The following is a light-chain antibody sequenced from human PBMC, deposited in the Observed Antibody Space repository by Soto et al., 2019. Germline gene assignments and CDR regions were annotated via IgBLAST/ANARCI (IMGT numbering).Light chain of an antibody. CDR1: QSVSSN. V-gene: IGKV3-15*01. CDR2: GAS. J-gene: IGKJ2*01. CDR3: QQYNNPYT. Sequence: EIVMTQSPATLSVSPGERATLSYRASQSVSSNLAWYQQKPCQAPRLLIYGASTRATGIPARFSGSGSGTEFTLTISSLQSEDFAVYDCQQYNNPYTFGQGTKLEIK.